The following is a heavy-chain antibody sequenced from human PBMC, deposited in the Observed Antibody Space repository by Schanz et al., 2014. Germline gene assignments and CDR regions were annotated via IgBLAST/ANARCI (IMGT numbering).Heavy chain of an antibody. CDR2: INGDGSRT. CDR1: GFTFSNYR. V-gene: IGHV3-74*01. Sequence: EVQLVESGGGLVQPGGSLRLSCAASGFTFSNYRTHRVRQAPGKVLVWVSRINGDGSRTAYSDTVKGRFTISRDNAKNTLYLQMNSLRAEDTAVYYGAKSDAFDIWGQGTLVTVSS. CDR3: AKSDAFDI. J-gene: IGHJ3*02.